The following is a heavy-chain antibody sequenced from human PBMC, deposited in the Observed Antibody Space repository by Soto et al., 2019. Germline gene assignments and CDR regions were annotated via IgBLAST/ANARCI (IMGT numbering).Heavy chain of an antibody. V-gene: IGHV3-23*01. J-gene: IGHJ1*01. CDR1: GFSFSSYS. D-gene: IGHD2-2*01. CDR2: ISGSGGTS. CDR3: ANAYCSSTSCRAEYLQH. Sequence: EVQLLESGGGLVQPGGSLRLSCAASGFSFSSYSMSWVRQAPGKGLEWVSAISGSGGTSYYADSVKGRFTISRDSSKNTVYLQMNSLRAKDTAVYFCANAYCSSTSCRAEYLQHWGQGTLVTVSS.